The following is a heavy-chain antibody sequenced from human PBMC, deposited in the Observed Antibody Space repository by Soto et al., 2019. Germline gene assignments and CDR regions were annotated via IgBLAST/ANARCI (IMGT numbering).Heavy chain of an antibody. Sequence: GSLRLSCAASGFTFSSYAMSWVRQAPGKGLEWVSAISGSGGSTYYADSVKGRFTISRDNSKNTLYLQMNSLRAEDTAVYYCAKDRGYSGYDDYYYMDVWGKGTTVTVSS. D-gene: IGHD5-12*01. CDR3: AKDRGYSGYDDYYYMDV. CDR2: ISGSGGST. CDR1: GFTFSSYA. V-gene: IGHV3-23*01. J-gene: IGHJ6*03.